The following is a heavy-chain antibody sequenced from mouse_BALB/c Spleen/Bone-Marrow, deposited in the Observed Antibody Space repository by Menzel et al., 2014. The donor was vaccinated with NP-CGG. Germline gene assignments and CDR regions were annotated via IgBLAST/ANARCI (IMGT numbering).Heavy chain of an antibody. CDR2: ISSGGSYT. CDR3: ARSPQRDYAMDY. CDR1: GFTFSSYA. J-gene: IGHJ4*01. V-gene: IGHV5-9-4*01. Sequence: EVQLVESGGGLVKPGGSLKLSCAASGFTFSSYAMSWVRQSPEKRLEWVAEISSGGSYTYYPDTVTGRFTISRDNAKNTLYLEMSSLRPEDTAMYYCARSPQRDYAMDYWGQGTSVTVSS. D-gene: IGHD3-2*02.